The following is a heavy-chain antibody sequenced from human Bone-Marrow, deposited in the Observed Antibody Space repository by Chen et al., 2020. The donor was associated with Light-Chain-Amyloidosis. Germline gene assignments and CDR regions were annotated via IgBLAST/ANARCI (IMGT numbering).Heavy chain of an antibody. CDR1: GYTFTSYD. D-gene: IGHD6-13*01. J-gene: IGHJ5*02. CDR2: MNPNSGNT. V-gene: IGHV1-8*01. Sequence: QVQLVQSGAEVKKPGASVKVSCKASGYTFTSYDINWVRQATGQGLEWMGWMNPNSGNTGYAQKFQGRVTMTRNTSISTAYMELSSLRSEDTAVYYCARSEVKGLHREQQLVLGANWFDPWGQGTLVTVSS. CDR3: ARSEVKGLHREQQLVLGANWFDP.